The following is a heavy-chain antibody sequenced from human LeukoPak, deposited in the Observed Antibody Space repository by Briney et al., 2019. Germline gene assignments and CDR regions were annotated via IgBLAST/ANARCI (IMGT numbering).Heavy chain of an antibody. J-gene: IGHJ4*02. CDR3: ARATTVTLFDY. CDR1: GCTFTSYG. Sequence: ASVKVSCKASGCTFTSYGISWVRQAPGQRLEWMGWINAGNGNTKYSQKFQGRVTITRDTSASTAYMELSSLRSEDTAVYYCARATTVTLFDYWGQGTLVTVSS. V-gene: IGHV1-3*01. D-gene: IGHD4-17*01. CDR2: INAGNGNT.